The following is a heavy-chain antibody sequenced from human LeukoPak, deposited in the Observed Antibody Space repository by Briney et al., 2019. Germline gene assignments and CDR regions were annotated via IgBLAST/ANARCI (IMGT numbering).Heavy chain of an antibody. D-gene: IGHD3-16*01. CDR2: IYPADSDT. CDR1: GYDFATYW. J-gene: IGHJ5*02. V-gene: IGHV5-51*01. CDR3: ARTLQSYGHNYFDP. Sequence: GESLKISCKGSGYDFATYWIGWVRQMPGKDLEWVGIIYPADSDTRYSPSFQGHVTISADYSISTAYLQWSSLKASDTAIYYCARTLQSYGHNYFDPWGQGTLVTVSS.